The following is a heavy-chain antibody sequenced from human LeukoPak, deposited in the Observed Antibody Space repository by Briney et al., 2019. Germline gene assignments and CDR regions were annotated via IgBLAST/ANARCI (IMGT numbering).Heavy chain of an antibody. Sequence: PSETLSLTCTVSGGSISSYYWSWIRQPPGKGLEWIGYIYYSGSTNYNPSLKSQVTISVDTSKNQFSLKLTSVTAADTAVYYCARVDYYGSGGTFQHWGQGTLVTVSS. D-gene: IGHD3-10*01. CDR3: ARVDYYGSGGTFQH. CDR1: GGSISSYY. V-gene: IGHV4-59*01. J-gene: IGHJ1*01. CDR2: IYYSGST.